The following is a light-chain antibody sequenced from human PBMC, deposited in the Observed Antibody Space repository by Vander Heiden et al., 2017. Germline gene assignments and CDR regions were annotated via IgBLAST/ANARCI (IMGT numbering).Light chain of an antibody. Sequence: QSVLTPPPSVSAAPGQRVTISCTGSSSNIGAGYDVHWYQQLPGTAPKLLIYGNSNRPSGVPDRFSGSKSGTSASLAITGLQAEDEADYYCQSYDSSLSGCVFGGGTKLTVL. J-gene: IGLJ3*02. CDR3: QSYDSSLSGCV. V-gene: IGLV1-40*01. CDR2: GNS. CDR1: SSNIGAGYD.